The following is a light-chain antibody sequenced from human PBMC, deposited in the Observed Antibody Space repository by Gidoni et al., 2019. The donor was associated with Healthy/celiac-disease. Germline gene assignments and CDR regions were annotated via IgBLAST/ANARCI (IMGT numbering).Light chain of an antibody. V-gene: IGKV3-11*01. CDR1: QSVSSY. CDR3: QQRSNWPPGT. J-gene: IGKJ1*01. CDR2: DAS. Sequence: EIVLTQATATLSLSPGERATLSCRASQSVSSYLAWYQQKPGQAPRLLIYDASTRATGIPARFSGSGSGTDFTLPISSLEPEDFAVYYCQQRSNWPPGTFGPGTKVEIK.